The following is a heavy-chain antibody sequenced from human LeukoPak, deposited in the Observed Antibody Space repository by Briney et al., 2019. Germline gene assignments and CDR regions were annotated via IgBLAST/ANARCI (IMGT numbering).Heavy chain of an antibody. CDR3: ASGGGGWSYDFWSGYPSWFDP. J-gene: IGHJ5*02. Sequence: PSETLSLTCAVYGGSFSGYYWSWIRQPPGKGLEWIGEINHSGSTNYNPSLKSRVTISVDTSKNRFSLKLSSVTAADTAVYYCASGGGGWSYDFWSGYPSWFDPWGQGTLVTVSS. V-gene: IGHV4-34*01. CDR2: INHSGST. CDR1: GGSFSGYY. D-gene: IGHD3-3*01.